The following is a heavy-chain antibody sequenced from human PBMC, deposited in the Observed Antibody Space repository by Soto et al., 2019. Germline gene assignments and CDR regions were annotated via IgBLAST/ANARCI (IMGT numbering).Heavy chain of an antibody. Sequence: QVQLVESGGGVVQPGRSLRLSCAASGFTFRDFGMHWVRQAPGKGLERVAVMSYAGSNELYVDSVKGRVTISRDNSQNTLFLQMTSLTTEDTAIYYCAKVRIWHAASGWVYYGMDVWGQGTPVTVSS. CDR1: GFTFRDFG. D-gene: IGHD6-19*01. CDR2: MSYAGSNE. CDR3: AKVRIWHAASGWVYYGMDV. V-gene: IGHV3-30*18. J-gene: IGHJ6*02.